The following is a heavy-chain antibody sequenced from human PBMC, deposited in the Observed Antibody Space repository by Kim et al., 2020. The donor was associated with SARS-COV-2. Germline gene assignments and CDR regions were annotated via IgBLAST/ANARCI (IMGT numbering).Heavy chain of an antibody. D-gene: IGHD3-16*01. CDR3: ARSISDLGSPRIGIYFLH. J-gene: IGHJ1*01. Sequence: GGSLRLSCEVSGFSLDNYWMSWVRQAPGKGLEWVASLRYEGSGRFYVDSVKGRFTISRDSAQNSLFLHMNSLRVEDSAVYYCARSISDLGSPRIGIYFLHWGQGTLVVVSS. CDR1: GFSLDNYW. CDR2: LRYEGSGR. V-gene: IGHV3-7*01.